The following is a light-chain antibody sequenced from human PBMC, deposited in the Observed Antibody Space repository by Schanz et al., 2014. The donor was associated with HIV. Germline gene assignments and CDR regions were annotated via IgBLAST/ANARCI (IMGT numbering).Light chain of an antibody. CDR3: STYTTSKTWV. CDR1: SSDVGDYSY. V-gene: IGLV2-14*03. Sequence: QSALTQPASVSGSPGQSITISCTGTSSDVGDYSYISWYQQHPGKAPKLIIYDVNTRPSGISARFSASKTGETASLTISGLQAEDEAEYYCSTYTTSKTWVFGGGTKLTVL. J-gene: IGLJ3*02. CDR2: DVN.